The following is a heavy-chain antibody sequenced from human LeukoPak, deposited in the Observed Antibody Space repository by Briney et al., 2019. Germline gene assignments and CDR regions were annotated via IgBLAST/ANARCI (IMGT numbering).Heavy chain of an antibody. CDR3: AKERITMIVVVTGFDY. CDR1: GFTFSSYA. V-gene: IGHV3-23*01. Sequence: PGGSLRLSCAASGFTFSSYAMSWVRQAPGKGLEWVSAISGSGGSTYYADSVKGRFTISRDNSKNTLYLQLNSLRAEDTAVYYCAKERITMIVVVTGFDYWGQGTLVTVSS. CDR2: ISGSGGST. J-gene: IGHJ4*02. D-gene: IGHD3-22*01.